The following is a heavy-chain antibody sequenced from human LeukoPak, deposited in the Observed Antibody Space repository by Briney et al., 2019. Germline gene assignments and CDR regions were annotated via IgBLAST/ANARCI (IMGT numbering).Heavy chain of an antibody. Sequence: SETLSLTCTVSGGSISSGDYYWSWIRQPPGKGLEWIGYIYYSGSTYYNPSLKSRFTISVDTSKNQFSLKLSSVTAADTAVYYCARGGIQLWSNWFDPWGQGTLVTVSS. CDR3: ARGGIQLWSNWFDP. V-gene: IGHV4-30-4*01. CDR1: GGSISSGDYY. J-gene: IGHJ5*02. CDR2: IYYSGST. D-gene: IGHD5-18*01.